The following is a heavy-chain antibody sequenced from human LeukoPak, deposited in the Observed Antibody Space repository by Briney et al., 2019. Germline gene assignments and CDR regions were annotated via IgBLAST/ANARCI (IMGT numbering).Heavy chain of an antibody. CDR3: ARLLGYCSGGSCYGDY. V-gene: IGHV1-18*04. J-gene: IGHJ4*02. CDR2: ISAYNGNT. CDR1: GYTFTSYG. Sequence: ASVKVSCKASGYTFTSYGISWVRQAPGQGLEWMGWISAYNGNTNYAQKLQGRVTMTTDTSTSTAYMELRSLRFDGTAVYYCARLLGYCSGGSCYGDYWGQGTLVTVSS. D-gene: IGHD2-15*01.